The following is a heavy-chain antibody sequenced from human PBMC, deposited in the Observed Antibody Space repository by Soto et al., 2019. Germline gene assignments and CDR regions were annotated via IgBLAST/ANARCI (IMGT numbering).Heavy chain of an antibody. J-gene: IGHJ4*02. CDR2: ISGRSTNT. V-gene: IGHV3-23*01. CDR1: GTISTTTP. CDR3: AASFRYFDN. Sequence: PGGSLRLSCAASGTISTTTPLSSFRQAPEKGLEWASTISGRSTNTYYADSVKGRFIISRDNLKNTVNLQMNGLGVEDTAIYYCAASFRYFDNWGQGTRVTV.